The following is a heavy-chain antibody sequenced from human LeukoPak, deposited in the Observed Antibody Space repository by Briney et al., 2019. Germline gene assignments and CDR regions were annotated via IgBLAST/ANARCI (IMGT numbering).Heavy chain of an antibody. V-gene: IGHV3-7*01. J-gene: IGHJ6*03. CDR3: ARDEKLLWFGELLYSEYYMDV. CDR2: KEEHGSEN. Sequence: PGGSLRLSCAASGFTFSTYWMSWVRQAPGKGLEWVANKEEHGSENHYVDSVKGRFTISRDNAKNSLYLQMNSLRAEDTAVYYCARDEKLLWFGELLYSEYYMDVWGKGTTVTISS. CDR1: GFTFSTYW. D-gene: IGHD3-10*01.